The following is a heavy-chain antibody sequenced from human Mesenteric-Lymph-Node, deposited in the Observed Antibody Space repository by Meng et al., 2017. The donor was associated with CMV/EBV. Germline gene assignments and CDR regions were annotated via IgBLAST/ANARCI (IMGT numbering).Heavy chain of an antibody. Sequence: GESLKISCAASGFTLSSYGMHWVRQAPGKGLEWVAFIRYDGSNKYYADSVKGRFTISRDNSKNTLYLQMNSLRAEDTAVYYCAKLMDDYYYGMDVWGQGTTVTVSS. J-gene: IGHJ6*02. CDR3: AKLMDDYYYGMDV. CDR1: GFTLSSYG. V-gene: IGHV3-30*02. D-gene: IGHD2-8*01. CDR2: IRYDGSNK.